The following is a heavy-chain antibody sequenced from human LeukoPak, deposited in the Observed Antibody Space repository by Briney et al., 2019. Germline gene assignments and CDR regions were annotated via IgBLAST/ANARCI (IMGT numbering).Heavy chain of an antibody. V-gene: IGHV4-59*12. CDR2: IYYSGST. CDR1: GGSISSYY. Sequence: SETLSLTCTVSGGSISSYYWSWIRQPPGKGLEWIGYIYYSGSTSYNPSLKSRVSISIDMSKNQFSLKLSSVTAADTAVYYCARAYYDSSGYPFDYWGQGTLVTVSS. CDR3: ARAYYDSSGYPFDY. D-gene: IGHD3-22*01. J-gene: IGHJ4*02.